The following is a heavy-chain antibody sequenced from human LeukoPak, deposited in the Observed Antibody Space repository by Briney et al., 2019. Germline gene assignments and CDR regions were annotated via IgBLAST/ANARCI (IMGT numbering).Heavy chain of an antibody. CDR1: GFTFSSYS. J-gene: IGHJ5*02. CDR2: ISSSSSYI. Sequence: GGSLRLSCAASGFTFSSYSMNWVRQAPGKGLEWVSSISSSSSYIYYADSVKGRFTISRDNAKNSLYLQVNSLRAEDTAVYYCAGYSYMRGFDPWGQGTLVTVSS. CDR3: AGYSYMRGFDP. D-gene: IGHD1-26*01. V-gene: IGHV3-21*01.